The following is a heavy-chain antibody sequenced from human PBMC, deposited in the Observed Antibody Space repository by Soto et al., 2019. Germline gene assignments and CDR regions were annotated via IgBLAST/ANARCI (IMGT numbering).Heavy chain of an antibody. CDR1: GFTFSSYW. J-gene: IGHJ6*02. CDR2: IKQDGSEK. V-gene: IGHV3-7*03. CDR3: ARDLGDYYYGMDV. Sequence: GGSLRLSCAASGFTFSSYWMSWVRQAPGKGLEWVANIKQDGSEKYHVDSVKGRFTISRDNAKNSLYLQMNSLRAEDTAVYYCARDLGDYYYGMDVWGQGTTVTVSS.